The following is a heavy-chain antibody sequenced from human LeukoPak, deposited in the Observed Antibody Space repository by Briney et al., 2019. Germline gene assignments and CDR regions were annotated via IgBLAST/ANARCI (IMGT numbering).Heavy chain of an antibody. J-gene: IGHJ5*02. CDR3: AREFRLRFDP. D-gene: IGHD3-3*01. CDR2: ITPSNNT. V-gene: IGHV4-61*02. Sequence: SETLSLTCTVSGDSISRTSSGTYCWTRIRQPAGKGLEWHGRITPSNNTNYNPSLKSRLTISMDTSKNPVSLYLSSVTAADTAVYYCAREFRLRFDPWGQGTLVTVSS. CDR1: GDSISRTSSGTYC.